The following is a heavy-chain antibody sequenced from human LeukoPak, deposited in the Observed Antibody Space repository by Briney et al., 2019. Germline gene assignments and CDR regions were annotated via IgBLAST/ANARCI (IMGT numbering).Heavy chain of an antibody. CDR3: ARGRLTSSGYYYDY. J-gene: IGHJ4*02. CDR1: GYTFTSYD. Sequence: GASVKVSCKASGYTFTSYDINWVRQATGQGLEWMGWMNPNSGNTGYAQKFQGRVTMTRNTSISTAYMELSSLRSEDTAVYYCARGRLTSSGYYYDYWGQGTLVTVSS. D-gene: IGHD3-22*01. CDR2: MNPNSGNT. V-gene: IGHV1-8*01.